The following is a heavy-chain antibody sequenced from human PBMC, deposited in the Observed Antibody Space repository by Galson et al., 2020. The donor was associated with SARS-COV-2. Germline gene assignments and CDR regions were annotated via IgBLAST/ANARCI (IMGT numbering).Heavy chain of an antibody. V-gene: IGHV3-23*01. Sequence: GESLKISCVASGFTFDSYAMTWVRQAPGKGLEWVSVTSGSGASTYHADSVKGRFTISRDNFKNTVFLQMNSLRAEDTAVYYCAKGESFSSSSYFLDSWGQGALVTVSS. CDR3: AKGESFSSSSYFLDS. J-gene: IGHJ4*02. CDR1: GFTFDSYA. CDR2: TSGSGAST. D-gene: IGHD6-6*01.